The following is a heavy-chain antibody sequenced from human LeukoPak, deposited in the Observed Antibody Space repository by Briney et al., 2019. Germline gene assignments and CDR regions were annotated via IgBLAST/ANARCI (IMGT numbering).Heavy chain of an antibody. CDR2: INHSGST. CDR3: ARGTTYYYDSSGYYYYYGMDV. CDR1: GGSFSGYY. V-gene: IGHV4-34*01. Sequence: SETLSLTCAVYGGSFSGYYWSWIRQPPGKGLEWIGEINHSGSTNYNPSLKSRVTISVDTSKNQFSLKLSSVTAADTAVYYCARGTTYYYDSSGYYYYYGMDVWGQGTTVTVSS. J-gene: IGHJ6*02. D-gene: IGHD3-22*01.